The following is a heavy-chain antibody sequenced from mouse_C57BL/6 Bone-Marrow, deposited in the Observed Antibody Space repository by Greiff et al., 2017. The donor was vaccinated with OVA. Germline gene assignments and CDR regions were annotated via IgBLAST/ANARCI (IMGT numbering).Heavy chain of an antibody. CDR1: GYSITSDY. D-gene: IGHD1-1*01. CDR2: ISYSGST. Sequence: EVQLQQSGPGLAKPSQTLYLTCSVTGYSITSDYWNCIRKFPGNKLEYMGYISYSGSTYYNPSPKSPISITRDTSKNQDYVQLNSVTTGETAAYYCARYRGYYGSSYGWYFDVWGTGTTVTVSS. CDR3: ARYRGYYGSSYGWYFDV. V-gene: IGHV3-8*01. J-gene: IGHJ1*03.